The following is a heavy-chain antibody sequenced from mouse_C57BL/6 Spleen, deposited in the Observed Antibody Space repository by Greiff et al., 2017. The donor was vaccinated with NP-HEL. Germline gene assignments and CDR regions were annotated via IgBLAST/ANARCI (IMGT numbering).Heavy chain of an antibody. V-gene: IGHV1-82*01. CDR1: GYAFSSSW. CDR3: AREDYGSSFDY. CDR2: IYPGDGDT. J-gene: IGHJ2*01. D-gene: IGHD1-1*01. Sequence: VQLQQSGPELVKPGASVKISCKASGYAFSSSWMNWVKQRPGKGLEWIGRIYPGDGDTNYNGKFKGKATLTADKSSSTAYMQLSSLTSNDSAFYVCAREDYGSSFDYWGQGTTLTVSS.